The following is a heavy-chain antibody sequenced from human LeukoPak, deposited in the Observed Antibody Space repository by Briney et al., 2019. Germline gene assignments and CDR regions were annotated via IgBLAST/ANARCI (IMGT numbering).Heavy chain of an antibody. Sequence: SETLSLTCTVSGGSISSSSYYWGWIRQPPGKGLEWIGSIYYSGSTYYNPSLKSRVTISVDTSKDQFSLKLSSVTAADTAVYYCAREVLGQDSSGYYLDYWGQGTLVTVSS. D-gene: IGHD3-22*01. V-gene: IGHV4-39*02. CDR2: IYYSGST. CDR1: GGSISSSSYY. CDR3: AREVLGQDSSGYYLDY. J-gene: IGHJ4*02.